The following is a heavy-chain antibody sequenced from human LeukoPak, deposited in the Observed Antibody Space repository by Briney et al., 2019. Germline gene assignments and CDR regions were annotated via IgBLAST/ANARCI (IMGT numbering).Heavy chain of an antibody. Sequence: GGSLRLSCAASGFTFSSYWMSWVRQAPGKGLEWVANIKQDGSEKYYVDSVKGRFTISRDNAKNSLYLQMNSLRAGDTAVYYCARSVGIVFFDYWGQGTLVTVSS. V-gene: IGHV3-7*01. J-gene: IGHJ4*02. CDR3: ARSVGIVFFDY. CDR2: IKQDGSEK. D-gene: IGHD2/OR15-2a*01. CDR1: GFTFSSYW.